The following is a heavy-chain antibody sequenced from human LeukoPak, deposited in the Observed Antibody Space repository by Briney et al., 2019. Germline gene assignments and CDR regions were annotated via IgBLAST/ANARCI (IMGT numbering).Heavy chain of an antibody. D-gene: IGHD1-26*01. V-gene: IGHV1-18*01. CDR2: ISAYNGNT. CDR3: ARDLGATEGRDGFDI. CDR1: GYTFTSYG. J-gene: IGHJ3*02. Sequence: APVKVSCKASGYTFTSYGISWVRQAPGQGLEWMGWISAYNGNTNYAQKFQGRVMITADKSTSTAYMELNSLRSEDTAVYYCARDLGATEGRDGFDIWGQGTMVTVSS.